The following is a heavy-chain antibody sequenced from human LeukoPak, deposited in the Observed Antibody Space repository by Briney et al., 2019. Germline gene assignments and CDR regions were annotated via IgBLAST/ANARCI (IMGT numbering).Heavy chain of an antibody. J-gene: IGHJ4*02. Sequence: ASVKVSCKASGYTFASFGISWVRQAPGRGLEWMGWISTYNGNTKYAQKLQGRVTMTTDTSTSTVYMELRSLRSDDTAVYYCARDDCSSNSCFLAYWGQGTLVTVSS. CDR2: ISTYNGNT. CDR1: GYTFASFG. D-gene: IGHD2-2*01. CDR3: ARDDCSSNSCFLAY. V-gene: IGHV1-18*01.